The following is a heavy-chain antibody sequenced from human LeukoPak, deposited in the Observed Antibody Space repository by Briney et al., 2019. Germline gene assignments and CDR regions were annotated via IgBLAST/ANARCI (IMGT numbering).Heavy chain of an antibody. CDR1: GGSISSYY. V-gene: IGHV4-59*01. J-gene: IGHJ4*02. D-gene: IGHD3-22*01. Sequence: SETLSLTCTVSGGSISSYYWSWIRQPPGKGLEWIGYIYYSGSTNYNPSLKSRVTISVDTSKNQFSLKLSSVTAADTAVYYCARTRPSYYYDSSATPYYFDYWGQGTLVTVSS. CDR2: IYYSGST. CDR3: ARTRPSYYYDSSATPYYFDY.